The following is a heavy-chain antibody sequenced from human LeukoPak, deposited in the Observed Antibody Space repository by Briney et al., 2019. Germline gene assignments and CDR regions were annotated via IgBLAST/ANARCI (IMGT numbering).Heavy chain of an antibody. CDR2: IKSKTDGGTT. J-gene: IGHJ4*02. V-gene: IGHV3-15*01. D-gene: IGHD6-13*01. CDR3: AKGPQTGQLVFDY. Sequence: GGSLRLSCAASGFTFSNAWMSWVRQAPGKGLEWVGRIKSKTDGGTTDYAAPVKGRFTISRDDSKNTLYLQMNSLRAEDTAVYYCAKGPQTGQLVFDYWGQGTLVTVSS. CDR1: GFTFSNAW.